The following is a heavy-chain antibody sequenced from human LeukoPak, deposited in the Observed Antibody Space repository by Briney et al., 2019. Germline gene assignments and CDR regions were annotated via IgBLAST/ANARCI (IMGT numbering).Heavy chain of an antibody. D-gene: IGHD5-24*01. CDR1: GYTFTNSY. CDR3: ARIRDGYNDAYDL. CDR2: INPDGGNT. J-gene: IGHJ3*01. Sequence: ASVKVSCKTSGYTFTNSYIHWVRQAPGQVLEWMGLINPDGGNTNYAQNFQGRVTLTRDTSTSTVYMELSSLRSEDTAIYYCARIRDGYNDAYDLWGQGTVVTVPS. V-gene: IGHV1-46*01.